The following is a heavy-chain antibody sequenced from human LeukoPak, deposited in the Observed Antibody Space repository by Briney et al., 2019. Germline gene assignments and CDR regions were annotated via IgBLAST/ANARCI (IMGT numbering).Heavy chain of an antibody. D-gene: IGHD3-22*01. V-gene: IGHV1-2*02. Sequence: ASVTVSFTASVYTFTVYYMHWVRQAPGQGLEWMGWINPNSGGTNYAQKFQGRVTMTRDTSISTAYMELSRLRSDDTAVYYCARDQAESSGYQGDFDYWGQGTLVTVSS. CDR2: INPNSGGT. J-gene: IGHJ4*02. CDR3: ARDQAESSGYQGDFDY. CDR1: VYTFTVYY.